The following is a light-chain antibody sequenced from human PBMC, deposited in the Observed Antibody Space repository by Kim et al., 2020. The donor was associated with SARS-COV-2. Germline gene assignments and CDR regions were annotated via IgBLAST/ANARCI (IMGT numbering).Light chain of an antibody. CDR1: SLRSYY. V-gene: IGLV3-19*01. J-gene: IGLJ2*01. CDR3: NSRDSSGNLVV. CDR2: GKN. Sequence: SSELTQDPAVSVALGQTVRITCQGDSLRSYYASWYQQKPGQAPVLVIYGKNNRPSGIPDRFSGSSSGNTASLTITGAQAEDEADYYCNSRDSSGNLVVFGGGGQLSVL.